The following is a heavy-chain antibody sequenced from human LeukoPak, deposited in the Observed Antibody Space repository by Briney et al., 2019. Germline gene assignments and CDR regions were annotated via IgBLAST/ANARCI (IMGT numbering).Heavy chain of an antibody. CDR3: ARRLLAVSNTMVWGPADAFDI. CDR2: IYPDDSET. J-gene: IGHJ3*02. CDR1: GYNFADYW. D-gene: IGHD3-10*01. V-gene: IGHV5-51*01. Sequence: GESLKVSCKASGYNFADYWIGWVRQTPGKGLEWMGIIYPDDSETKNSPSFEGQVTISVDESTSTAYLQWSSLEASDTAVYYCARRLLAVSNTMVWGPADAFDIWGQGTTVTVSS.